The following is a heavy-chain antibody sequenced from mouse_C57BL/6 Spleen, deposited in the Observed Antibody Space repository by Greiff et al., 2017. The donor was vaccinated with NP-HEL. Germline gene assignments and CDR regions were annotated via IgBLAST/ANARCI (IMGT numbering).Heavy chain of an antibody. J-gene: IGHJ4*01. Sequence: LVESGAELARPGASVKLSCKASGYTFTSYGISWVKQRTGQGLEWIGEIYPRSGNTYYNEKFKGKATLTADKSSSTAYMELRSLTSEDSAVYFCARPYYGKGDYWGQGTSVTVSS. CDR1: GYTFTSYG. V-gene: IGHV1-81*01. D-gene: IGHD2-10*01. CDR3: ARPYYGKGDY. CDR2: IYPRSGNT.